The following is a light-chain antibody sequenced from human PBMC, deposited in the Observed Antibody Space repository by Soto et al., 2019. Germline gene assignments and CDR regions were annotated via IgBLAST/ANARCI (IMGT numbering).Light chain of an antibody. CDR3: SSYTSSSTLYVV. V-gene: IGLV2-14*01. Sequence: QSALTQPASVSGSPGQSITISCTGTSSDVGGYNYVSWYQKHPGKAPKLMIYDVSNRPSGVSNRFSGSKSGNTASLTISGLQAEDEADYYCSSYTSSSTLYVVFGGGTQLTVL. CDR2: DVS. CDR1: SSDVGGYNY. J-gene: IGLJ2*01.